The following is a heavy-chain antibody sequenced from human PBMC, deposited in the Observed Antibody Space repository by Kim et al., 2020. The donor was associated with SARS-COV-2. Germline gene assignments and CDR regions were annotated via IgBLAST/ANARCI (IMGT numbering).Heavy chain of an antibody. CDR1: GGTFSSYA. D-gene: IGHD3-22*01. CDR2: IIPILGIA. J-gene: IGHJ6*02. Sequence: SVKVSCKASGGTFSSYAISWVRQAPGQGLEWMGRIIPILGIANYAQKFQGRVTITADKSTSTAYMELSSLRSEDTAVYYCARDDPIDLAIVGGYYYGMDVWGQGTTVTVSS. CDR3: ARDDPIDLAIVGGYYYGMDV. V-gene: IGHV1-69*04.